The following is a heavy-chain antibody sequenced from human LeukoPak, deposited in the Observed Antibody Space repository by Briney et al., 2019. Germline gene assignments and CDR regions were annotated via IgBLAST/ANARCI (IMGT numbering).Heavy chain of an antibody. CDR1: GFTFSNYA. D-gene: IGHD2-21*02. J-gene: IGHJ4*02. V-gene: IGHV3-23*01. CDR3: TRRGAVTPFDY. CDR2: VSGSGRNT. Sequence: GGSLRLSCAGSGFTFSNYAMTWVRQAPGKGLEWVSSVSGSGRNTFYPDSVEGRFTISRDNSKNTVYLQMNSLRADDTAVYYCTRRGAVTPFDYWGQGTLVTVSS.